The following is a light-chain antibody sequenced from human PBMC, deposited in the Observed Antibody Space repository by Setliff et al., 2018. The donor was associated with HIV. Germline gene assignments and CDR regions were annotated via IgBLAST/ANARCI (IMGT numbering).Light chain of an antibody. CDR3: CSFTSSNTYV. Sequence: QSALTQPPSASGTPGQRVTISCSGSSSNIGSNTVNWYQQLPGTAPKLLIYSNNQRPSGVPDRFSGSKSGNTASLTISGLQADDEADYYCCSFTSSNTYVFGTGTKVTVL. CDR1: SSNIGSNT. CDR2: SNN. J-gene: IGLJ1*01. V-gene: IGLV1-44*01.